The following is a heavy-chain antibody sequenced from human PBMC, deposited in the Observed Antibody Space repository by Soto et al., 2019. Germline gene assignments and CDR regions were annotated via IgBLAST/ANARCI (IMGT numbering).Heavy chain of an antibody. CDR3: ARTYSHGSGRGRSMDV. Sequence: LSLTCTVSGGSVSSGSFYWGWIRQPPGKGLEWIGYIYDSGSTDYNPSLKSRVTILVDTSKNQFSLKLSSVTAADTAMYYCARTYSHGSGRGRSMDVWGQGTTVTVSS. J-gene: IGHJ6*02. D-gene: IGHD3-10*01. V-gene: IGHV4-61*01. CDR1: GGSVSSGSFY. CDR2: IYDSGST.